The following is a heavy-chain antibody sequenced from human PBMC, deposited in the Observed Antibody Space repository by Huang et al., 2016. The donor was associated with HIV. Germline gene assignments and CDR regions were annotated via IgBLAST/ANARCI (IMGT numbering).Heavy chain of an antibody. CDR2: VNDSGAT. V-gene: IGHV4-34*02. Sequence: QMQLQQRGAGLLKPSETLSLTCGVSGGSFTGNYLTWIRQAPGKGLEWIGEVNDSGATNDIPSLNGRVTISLDKSNRELSLNLRSVTAADTAVYYCARQWTILEWLLGLDVWGQGTTVIVSS. CDR3: ARQWTILEWLLGLDV. J-gene: IGHJ6*02. CDR1: GGSFTGNY. D-gene: IGHD3-3*01.